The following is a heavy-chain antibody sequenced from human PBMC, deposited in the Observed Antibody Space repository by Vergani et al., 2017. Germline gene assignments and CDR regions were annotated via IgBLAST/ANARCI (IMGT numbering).Heavy chain of an antibody. D-gene: IGHD3-10*01. J-gene: IGHJ6*02. CDR1: GFTFDDYG. CDR2: IRYDGSNK. Sequence: VQLVESGGGVVRPGGSLRLSCAASGFTFDDYGMSWVRQAPGKGLEWVAFIRYDGSNKYYADSVKGRFTISRDNSKNTLYLQMNSLRAEDTAVYYCAKDRQWFGEFKYGMDVWGQGTTVTVSS. V-gene: IGHV3-30*02. CDR3: AKDRQWFGEFKYGMDV.